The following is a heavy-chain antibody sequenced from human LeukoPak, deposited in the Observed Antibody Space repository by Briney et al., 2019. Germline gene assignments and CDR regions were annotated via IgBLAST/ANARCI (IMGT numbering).Heavy chain of an antibody. V-gene: IGHV4-59*01. CDR3: ARDGSSGSDAL. CDR2: IYHSGST. J-gene: IGHJ4*02. Sequence: SETLSLTCTFSGDSFSSYYWTWIRQPPGKGLEWIGYIYHSGSTKYNPSLKSRVTISVDTSQNQFSLKLRSVTAADTAVYYCARDGSSGSDALWGQGTLVTVSS. D-gene: IGHD5-12*01. CDR1: GDSFSSYY.